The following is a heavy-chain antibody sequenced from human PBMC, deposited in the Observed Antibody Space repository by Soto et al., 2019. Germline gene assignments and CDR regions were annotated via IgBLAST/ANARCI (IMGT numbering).Heavy chain of an antibody. CDR1: GYTFTSYG. Sequence: ASVKVSCKASGYTFTSYGISWVRQAPGQGLEWMGWISAYNGNTNYAQKLQGRVTMTTDTSTSTAYMELRSLRSDDTAVYYCAIGFSSWVTMVRVQVFYFVFWGQGTLVTVSS. D-gene: IGHD3-10*01. CDR3: AIGFSSWVTMVRVQVFYFVF. J-gene: IGHJ4*02. CDR2: ISAYNGNT. V-gene: IGHV1-18*01.